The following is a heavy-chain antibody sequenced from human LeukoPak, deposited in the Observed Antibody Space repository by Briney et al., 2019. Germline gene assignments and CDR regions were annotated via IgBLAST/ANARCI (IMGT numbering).Heavy chain of an antibody. Sequence: SETLSLTCTVSGDSVSSSSYYWGWIRQPPGKGLGWTGSIYYSGTTYYNPSLKSRVTMSVDTSKNQFSLKLSSVTAADTAVYYCARLFSPTAAGIYYFDYWGQGTLVTVSS. CDR3: ARLFSPTAAGIYYFDY. D-gene: IGHD6-13*01. J-gene: IGHJ4*02. CDR1: GDSVSSSSYY. CDR2: IYYSGTT. V-gene: IGHV4-39*01.